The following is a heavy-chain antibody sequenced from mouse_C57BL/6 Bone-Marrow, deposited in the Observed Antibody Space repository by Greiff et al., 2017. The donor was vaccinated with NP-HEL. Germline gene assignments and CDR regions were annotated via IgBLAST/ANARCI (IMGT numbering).Heavy chain of an antibody. J-gene: IGHJ1*03. D-gene: IGHD3-2*02. CDR3: AREATRYFDV. V-gene: IGHV1-61*01. CDR2: IYPSDSET. Sequence: QVQLQQPGAELVRPGSSVKLSCKASGYTFTSYWMDWVKQRPGQGLEWIGNIYPSDSETHYNQKFTDKATLTVDKSSSTAYMQLSSLTSEDSAVYYCAREATRYFDVWGTGTTVTVSS. CDR1: GYTFTSYW.